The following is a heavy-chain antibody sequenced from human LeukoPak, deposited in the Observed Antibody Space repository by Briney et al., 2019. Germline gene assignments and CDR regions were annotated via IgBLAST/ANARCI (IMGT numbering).Heavy chain of an antibody. CDR1: GFTFRSSG. D-gene: IGHD4-17*01. CDR2: ITSSGDIT. Sequence: GGSLRLSCAASGFTFRSSGMSWVRQAPGKGLEWVSAITSSGDITNYADSVKGRFTISRDNSKNTLYLHMSSLRDEDTAVYHCAKELHGDYSGHWGQGTLVTVSS. J-gene: IGHJ4*02. V-gene: IGHV3-23*01. CDR3: AKELHGDYSGH.